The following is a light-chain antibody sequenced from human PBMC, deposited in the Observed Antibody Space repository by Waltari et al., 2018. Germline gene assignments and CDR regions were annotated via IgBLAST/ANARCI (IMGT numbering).Light chain of an antibody. J-gene: IGLJ3*02. CDR2: EVS. V-gene: IGLV2-14*01. CDR1: SSDVGDYNY. CDR3: SSYTSSSTWV. Sequence: QSALTQPASVSGSPGQSITISCTGTSSDVGDYNYVSWYQQHPGKAPKLMIYEVSSRPSGVSNRFSGSESGNTASLTISGLQAEDEADYYCSSYTSSSTWVFGGGTKLTVL.